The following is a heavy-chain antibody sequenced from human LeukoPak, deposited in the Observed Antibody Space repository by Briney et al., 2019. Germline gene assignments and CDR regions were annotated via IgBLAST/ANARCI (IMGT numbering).Heavy chain of an antibody. CDR1: GGSISSSSYY. J-gene: IGHJ3*02. D-gene: IGHD3-16*02. CDR3: ARGLYDYVSGSYRYGRHDAFDI. Sequence: SETLSLTCTVPGGSISSSSYYWGWIRQPPGKGLEWIGTIYYSGSTYYNPSLKSRVTISVDTSKNQFSLKLSSVTAADTAVYYCARGLYDYVSGSYRYGRHDAFDIWGQGTMVTVSS. V-gene: IGHV4-39*07. CDR2: IYYSGST.